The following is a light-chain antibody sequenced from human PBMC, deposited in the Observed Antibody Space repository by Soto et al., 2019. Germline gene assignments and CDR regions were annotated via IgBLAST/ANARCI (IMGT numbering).Light chain of an antibody. J-gene: IGKJ1*01. V-gene: IGKV3-15*01. CDR2: GAS. CDR1: QSVSSN. Sequence: EIVMTQSPATLSVSPGERDTLSCRASQSVSSNLAWYQQTPCQAPRLLIYGASTRATGIPARFSGSGTGTEFTLTISSLQSEDFAVYYCQQYNNWGTLGQGTKVEIK. CDR3: QQYNNWGT.